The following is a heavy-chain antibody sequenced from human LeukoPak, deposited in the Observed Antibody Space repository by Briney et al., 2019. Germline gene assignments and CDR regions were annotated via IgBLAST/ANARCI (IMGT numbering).Heavy chain of an antibody. V-gene: IGHV3-9*01. Sequence: GGSLRLSCAASGFTFDDYAMHWVRQAPGKGLEWVSGISWNSGSIGYADSVKGRFTISRDNAKNSLYLQMNSLRAEDTAVYYCARANHHYCTNGVCYAPSAEYFQHWGQGTLVTVSS. CDR1: GFTFDDYA. CDR2: ISWNSGSI. D-gene: IGHD2-8*01. J-gene: IGHJ1*01. CDR3: ARANHHYCTNGVCYAPSAEYFQH.